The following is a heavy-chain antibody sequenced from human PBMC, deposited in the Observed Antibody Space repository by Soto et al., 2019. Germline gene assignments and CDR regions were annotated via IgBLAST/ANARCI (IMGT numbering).Heavy chain of an antibody. CDR2: IYYDGSNK. J-gene: IGHJ4*02. CDR3: AIDCKDDSRGYYAGFDY. D-gene: IGHD3-22*01. CDR1: GFTFSNYG. V-gene: IGHV3-33*01. Sequence: QVQLVESGGGVVQPGRSLRLSCAVSGFTFSNYGMNWVRQAPGKGLEWVAAIYYDGSNKYYADTVRGRFTISRDNFKNTLYRHMNSLRAEDTAVYYCAIDCKDDSRGYYAGFDYWGQGTLVTVSS.